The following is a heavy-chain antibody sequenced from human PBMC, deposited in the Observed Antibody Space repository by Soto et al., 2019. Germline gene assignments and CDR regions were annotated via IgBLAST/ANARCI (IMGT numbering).Heavy chain of an antibody. V-gene: IGHV3-48*04. CDR2: ISGSGGIV. CDR3: ATENWGSFDY. J-gene: IGHJ4*02. D-gene: IGHD7-27*01. Sequence: PGGSLRLSCAASGFTFSSYCMNWVRQTPEKGLEWVSYISGSGGIVSYAGSVEGRFTVSRDNAKNSLYLQMYSLRADDTAVYFCATENWGSFDYWGQGTLVTVSS. CDR1: GFTFSSYC.